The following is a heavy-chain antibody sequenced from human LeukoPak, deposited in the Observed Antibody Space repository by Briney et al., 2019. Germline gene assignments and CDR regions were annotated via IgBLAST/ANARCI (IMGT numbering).Heavy chain of an antibody. D-gene: IGHD1-26*01. CDR1: GYTFTSYG. J-gene: IGHJ4*02. Sequence: ASVQVSCQASGYTFTSYGISWVRQAPGQGLEWMGWISAYNGNTNYAQKLQGRVTMTTDTSTSTAYMELRSLRSDDTAVYYCARSWELPDFDYWGQGTLVTVSS. V-gene: IGHV1-18*01. CDR2: ISAYNGNT. CDR3: ARSWELPDFDY.